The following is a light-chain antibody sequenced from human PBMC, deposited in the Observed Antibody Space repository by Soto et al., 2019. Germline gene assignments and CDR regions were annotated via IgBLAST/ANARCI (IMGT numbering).Light chain of an antibody. J-gene: IGKJ2*01. CDR3: QQYSGSSP. CDR1: QSIHIW. Sequence: DIQMTQSPSTLSASVGDRVTITCRASQSIHIWLAWYQQKPGKAPKVLIHQASVLESGVPSRFSGSGSGTEFTLTISSLQPDDFATYYCQQYSGSSPFGQGTKVEIK. CDR2: QAS. V-gene: IGKV1-5*03.